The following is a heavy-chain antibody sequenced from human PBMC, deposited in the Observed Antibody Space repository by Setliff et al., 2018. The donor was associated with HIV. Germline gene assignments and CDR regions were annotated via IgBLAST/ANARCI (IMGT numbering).Heavy chain of an antibody. CDR3: ARESLNLGELSSNPDASDI. Sequence: SETLSLTCAVSGGSVSSTNWWSWVRQPPGKGLEWIGEIYHSGSTNYNPSLKSRVTISVDTSKNQFSLELSSVTTTDTAVYYCARESLNLGELSSNPDASDIWGQGTMVTVSS. D-gene: IGHD3-16*02. J-gene: IGHJ3*02. CDR2: IYHSGST. CDR1: GGSVSSTNW. V-gene: IGHV4-4*02.